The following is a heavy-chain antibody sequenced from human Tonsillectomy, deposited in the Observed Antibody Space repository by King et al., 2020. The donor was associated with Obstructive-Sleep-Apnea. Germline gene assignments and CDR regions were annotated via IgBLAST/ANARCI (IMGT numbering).Heavy chain of an antibody. CDR3: ARDDMKVPYGLDV. Sequence: QVKLVESGSELKKPGASVKVSCKASGYTFTRYAVNWVRQAPGQGLEWMGWINSNTGKSAYAQGFTGRFVFSLDTSVNTAYLQITSLKAEDTAVYYCARDDMKVPYGLDVWGQGTTVTVSS. CDR1: GYTFTRYA. V-gene: IGHV7-4-1*02. CDR2: INSNTGKS. J-gene: IGHJ6*02.